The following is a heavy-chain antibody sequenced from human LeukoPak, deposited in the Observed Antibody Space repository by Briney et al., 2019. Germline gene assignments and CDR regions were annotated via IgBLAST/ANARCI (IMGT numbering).Heavy chain of an antibody. CDR3: ARRDSSSSLDY. Sequence: SVKVSCKASGGTFSSYAISWVRQAPGQGLEWMGGIIPIFGTANYAQKFQGRVTITRDTSASTAYMELSSLRSEDTAVYHCARRDSSSSLDYWGQGTLVTVSS. V-gene: IGHV1-69*05. CDR1: GGTFSSYA. J-gene: IGHJ4*02. CDR2: IIPIFGTA. D-gene: IGHD6-6*01.